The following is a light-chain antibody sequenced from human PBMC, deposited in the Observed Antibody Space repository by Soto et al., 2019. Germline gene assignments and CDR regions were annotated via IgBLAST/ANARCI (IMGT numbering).Light chain of an antibody. CDR1: SSDVGGYKY. CDR2: EVS. V-gene: IGLV2-14*01. CDR3: SSYTSSSTVI. Sequence: QSALTQPASVSGSPGQSITISCSGTSSDVGGYKYVSWYQQHPGKAPKLIIYEVSNRSSGVSNRFSGSKSGNTASLTISGRQAEDEADYYCSSYTSSSTVIFGGGTKLTVL. J-gene: IGLJ2*01.